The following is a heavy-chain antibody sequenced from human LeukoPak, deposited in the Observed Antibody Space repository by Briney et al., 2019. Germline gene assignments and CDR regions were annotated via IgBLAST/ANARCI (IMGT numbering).Heavy chain of an antibody. CDR1: GGSISSSSYY. V-gene: IGHV4-39*02. D-gene: IGHD3-10*01. CDR3: AREGHGSGSYYAALDY. J-gene: IGHJ4*02. Sequence: SETLSLTCTVSGGSISSSSYYWGWTRQPPGKGLEWIGSIYYSGSTYYNPSLKSRVTISVDTSKNQFSLKLSSVTAADTAVYYCAREGHGSGSYYAALDYWGQGTLVTVSS. CDR2: IYYSGST.